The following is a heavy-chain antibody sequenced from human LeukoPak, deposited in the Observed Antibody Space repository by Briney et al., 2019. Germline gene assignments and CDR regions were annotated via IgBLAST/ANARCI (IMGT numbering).Heavy chain of an antibody. CDR3: ARADQPLLYFAY. CDR2: IYYSGST. CDR1: GGSISSSSYY. D-gene: IGHD2-2*01. J-gene: IGHJ4*02. Sequence: PSETLSLTFAVSGGSISSSSYYWGWIRHPPGKGLEWIGSIYYSGSTYYNPSLKSRVTISVDTSKNQFSLKLSSVTAADTAVYYCARADQPLLYFAYWGQGTLVTVSS. V-gene: IGHV4-39*07.